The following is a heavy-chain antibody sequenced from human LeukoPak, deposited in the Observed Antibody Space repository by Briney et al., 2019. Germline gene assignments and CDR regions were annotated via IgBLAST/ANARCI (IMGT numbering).Heavy chain of an antibody. CDR1: GASISSYY. D-gene: IGHD5-18*01. Sequence: SETLSLTCTVSGASISSYYWSWIRQPPGKGLEWIGYIYYNGGTNYNPSLKSRVTISLDTSKNQFSLRLRSVIAADTAVYYCARGGYSYRDWGQGTLVTVSS. CDR3: ARGGYSYRD. J-gene: IGHJ4*02. V-gene: IGHV4-59*01. CDR2: IYYNGGT.